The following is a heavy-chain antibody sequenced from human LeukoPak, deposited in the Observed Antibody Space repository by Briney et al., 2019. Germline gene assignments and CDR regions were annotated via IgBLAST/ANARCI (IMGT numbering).Heavy chain of an antibody. D-gene: IGHD3-16*01. CDR3: ASGGATVWGY. CDR2: ITSDSNLI. V-gene: IGHV3-21*06. CDR1: GFAFSDYS. Sequence: GGSLRLSCAASGFAFSDYSMNWVRQAPGKGLEWISAITSDSNLIYYADSMRGRITISRDNAENSVYLQMNGLRAEHTAIYYCASGGATVWGYWGQGALVIVSS. J-gene: IGHJ4*02.